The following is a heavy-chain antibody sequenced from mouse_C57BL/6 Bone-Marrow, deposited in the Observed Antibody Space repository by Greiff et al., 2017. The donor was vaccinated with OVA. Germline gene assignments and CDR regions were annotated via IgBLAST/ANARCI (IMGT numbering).Heavy chain of an antibody. J-gene: IGHJ2*01. CDR2: ISSGSSTI. CDR1: GFTFRDYG. Sequence: EVKLVESGGGLVKPGGSLKLSCAASGFTFRDYGMHWVRQAPEKGLEWVAYISSGSSTIYSADTVKGRFTISKDNAKNTLFLQMTSLRSVDTAMYYCARPVGFDYWGQGTTLTVSS. D-gene: IGHD1-3*01. V-gene: IGHV5-17*01. CDR3: ARPVGFDY.